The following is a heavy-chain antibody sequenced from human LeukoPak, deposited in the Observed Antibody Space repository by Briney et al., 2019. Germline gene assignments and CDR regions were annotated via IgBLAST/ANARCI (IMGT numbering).Heavy chain of an antibody. CDR2: ISSSSSYI. J-gene: IGHJ4*02. CDR3: ARDLGYDILTGYYSGNFDY. CDR1: GFTFSSYN. V-gene: IGHV3-21*01. Sequence: PGGSLRLSCAASGFTFSSYNMNWVRRAPGKGLEWVSSISSSSSYIYYADSVKGRFTISRDNAKNSLYLQMNSLRAEDTAVYYCARDLGYDILTGYYSGNFDYWGQGTLVTVSS. D-gene: IGHD3-9*01.